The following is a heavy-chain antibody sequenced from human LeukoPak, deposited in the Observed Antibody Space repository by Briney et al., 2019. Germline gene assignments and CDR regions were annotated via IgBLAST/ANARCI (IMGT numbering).Heavy chain of an antibody. Sequence: SETLSLTCTVSGGSISSYYWSWIRQPPGKGLEWIGSIYYSGSTYYNPSLKSRVTISVDTSKNQFSLKLNSVTAADTAVYYCARGAMATRVFDYWGQGTLVTVSS. CDR3: ARGAMATRVFDY. J-gene: IGHJ4*02. CDR1: GGSISSYY. CDR2: IYYSGST. D-gene: IGHD5-18*01. V-gene: IGHV4-39*01.